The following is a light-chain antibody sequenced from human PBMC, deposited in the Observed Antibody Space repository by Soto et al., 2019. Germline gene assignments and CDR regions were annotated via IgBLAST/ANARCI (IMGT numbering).Light chain of an antibody. CDR2: GDS. CDR1: PGVSIY. Sequence: IQLTQSPSSLSASVGDRVTITCRASPGVSIYFAWYQQKLGKAPKVLIYGDSTLQAGVPSRFSGSGSGPDVTLTISSLQPDDFATYYCQHLYSDPRTWTFGQGTKVDIK. J-gene: IGKJ1*01. CDR3: QHLYSDPRTWT. V-gene: IGKV1-9*01.